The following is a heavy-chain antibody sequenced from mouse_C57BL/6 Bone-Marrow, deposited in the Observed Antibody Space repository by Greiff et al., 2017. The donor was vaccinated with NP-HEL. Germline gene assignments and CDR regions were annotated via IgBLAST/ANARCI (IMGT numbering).Heavy chain of an antibody. J-gene: IGHJ1*03. V-gene: IGHV1-69*01. CDR1: GYTFTSYW. CDR2: IDPSDSYT. D-gene: IGHD1-1*01. CDR3: ARGGYGSSYWYCDV. Sequence: QVQLQQPGAELVMPGASVKLSCKASGYTFTSYWMHWVKQRPGQGLEWIGEIDPSDSYTNYNQKFKGKSTLTVDKSSSTAYMQLSSLTSEDSAVYYCARGGYGSSYWYCDVWGTGTTVTVSS.